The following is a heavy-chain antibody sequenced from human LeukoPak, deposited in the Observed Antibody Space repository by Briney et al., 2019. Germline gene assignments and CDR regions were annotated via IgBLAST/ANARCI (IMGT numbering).Heavy chain of an antibody. D-gene: IGHD5-12*01. CDR3: ARGLRYSGYSTDY. CDR2: ISSSSSYT. Sequence: KPGGSLRLSCAASGFTFSDYYMSCIRQAPGKGLEWVSYISSSSSYTNYADSVKGRFTISRDNAKNSLYLQMNSLRAEDTAVYYCARGLRYSGYSTDYWGQGTLVTVSS. V-gene: IGHV3-11*05. J-gene: IGHJ4*02. CDR1: GFTFSDYY.